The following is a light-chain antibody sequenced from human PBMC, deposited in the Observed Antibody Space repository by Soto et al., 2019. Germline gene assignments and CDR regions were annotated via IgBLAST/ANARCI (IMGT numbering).Light chain of an antibody. CDR1: SSDVGGYSY. Sequence: QSALTQPASVSGSPGQSITISCTGTSSDVGGYSYVSWYQQHPGKAPKLMIYEVSNRPSGVSNRFSGSKSGNTASLTISGLQAEDDADYYCSSYTSSSTPYVFGTGTKLTVL. J-gene: IGLJ1*01. V-gene: IGLV2-14*01. CDR2: EVS. CDR3: SSYTSSSTPYV.